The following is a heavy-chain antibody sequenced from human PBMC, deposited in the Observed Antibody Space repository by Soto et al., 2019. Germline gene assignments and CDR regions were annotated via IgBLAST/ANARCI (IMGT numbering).Heavy chain of an antibody. CDR1: GGSLSSDSYY. CDR3: VIFWPPPFSDALTDYTDAFDY. Sequence: SETLPLPCTVPGGSLSSDSYYWGWIRQSPEKRLEWIASISYRRSTYYTPTLKSRLIIPVDTSKSQFSLKLSSVTAADTAVYYCVIFWPPPFSDALTDYTDAFDYWGQGTLVTVSS. J-gene: IGHJ4*02. V-gene: IGHV4-39*01. D-gene: IGHD3-9*01. CDR2: ISYRRST.